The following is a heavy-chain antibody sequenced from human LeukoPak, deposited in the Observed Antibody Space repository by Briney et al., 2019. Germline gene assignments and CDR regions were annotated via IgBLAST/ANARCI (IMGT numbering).Heavy chain of an antibody. CDR2: IYHSGST. CDR3: ARHENDFWSGYRFDP. Sequence: SETLSLTCAVSGGSISSGGYSWSWIRQPPGKGLEWIGYIYHSGSTYYNPSLKSRVTISVDTSKNQFSLKLSSVTAADTAVYYCARHENDFWSGYRFDPWGQGTLVTVSS. CDR1: GGSISSGGYS. V-gene: IGHV4-30-2*03. J-gene: IGHJ5*02. D-gene: IGHD3-3*01.